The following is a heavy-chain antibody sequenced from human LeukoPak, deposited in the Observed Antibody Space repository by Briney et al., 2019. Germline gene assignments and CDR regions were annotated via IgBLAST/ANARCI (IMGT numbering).Heavy chain of an antibody. Sequence: GGSLRLSCAASGFTFSVYYMFWVRQAPGKGLDWVAVISYDGSNKNYADSVKGRFTISRDNSKNTLYLQMNSLRAEDTAVYYCAKEAVAGTLGDYWGQGTLVTVSS. V-gene: IGHV3-30*18. CDR2: ISYDGSNK. J-gene: IGHJ4*02. CDR3: AKEAVAGTLGDY. D-gene: IGHD6-19*01. CDR1: GFTFSVYY.